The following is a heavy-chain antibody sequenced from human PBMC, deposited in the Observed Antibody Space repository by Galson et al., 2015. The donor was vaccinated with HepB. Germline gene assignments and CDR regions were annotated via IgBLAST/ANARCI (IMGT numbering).Heavy chain of an antibody. CDR1: GFRFSRYG. D-gene: IGHD6-19*01. CDR2: ISYDGSHQ. J-gene: IGHJ3*02. CDR3: AKGDKLGWSTHDAFHI. V-gene: IGHV3-30*18. Sequence: SLRLSCAASGFRFSRYGMDWVRQAPGQGLEWEAVISYDGSHQYYGDSVKGRFTISRDNSKSTLFLQMNSLRAEDTAVYYCAKGDKLGWSTHDAFHIWGQGTVVTVSS.